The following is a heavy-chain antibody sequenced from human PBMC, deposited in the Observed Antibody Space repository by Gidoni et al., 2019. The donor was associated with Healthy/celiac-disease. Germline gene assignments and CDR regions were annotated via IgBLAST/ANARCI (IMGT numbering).Heavy chain of an antibody. J-gene: IGHJ3*02. CDR2: SNPDSGGT. D-gene: IGHD3-10*01. CDR1: GYTFPGHL. CDR3: AREPLYYYGSGTQVLTDAFDI. Sequence: QVQLVQSGAEVKKPCASVKVSSQASGYTFPGHLIHCVRQAPGQGLEWMGWSNPDSGGTNYAQKFQGRVTMTRDTSISTAYMGLSRLRSDDTAVYYCAREPLYYYGSGTQVLTDAFDIWGQGTMVTVSS. V-gene: IGHV1-2*02.